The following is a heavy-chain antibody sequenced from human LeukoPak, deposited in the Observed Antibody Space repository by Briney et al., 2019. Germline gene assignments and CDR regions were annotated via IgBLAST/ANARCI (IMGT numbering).Heavy chain of an antibody. CDR2: INYSGST. Sequence: SETLSLTCAVYGGSFSGYYWSWIRQPPGKGLEWIGEINYSGSTNYNPSLKSRVTISVDTSKNRFSLKLSSVTAADTAVYYCARATSWRRWTQSSAFDIWGQGTMVTVSS. CDR3: ARATSWRRWTQSSAFDI. D-gene: IGHD5-24*01. CDR1: GGSFSGYY. J-gene: IGHJ3*02. V-gene: IGHV4-34*01.